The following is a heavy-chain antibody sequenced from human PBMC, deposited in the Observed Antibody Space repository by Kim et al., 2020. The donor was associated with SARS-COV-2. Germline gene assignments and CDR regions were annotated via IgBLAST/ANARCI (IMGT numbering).Heavy chain of an antibody. CDR1: DDSIGNNYYY. CDR3: AKTGAATSGLAVTYYFAMDL. V-gene: IGHV4-31*03. Sequence: SETLSLTCTVSDDSIGNNYYYWTWIRQHPGQGLEWIGYIHHSGSTSYNPSLQRRFTISMDTSKNQFSLRLASMTAADSAVYFCAKTGAATSGLAVTYYFAMDLWGRGTTVIVSS. J-gene: IGHJ6*02. CDR2: IHHSGST. D-gene: IGHD2-15*01.